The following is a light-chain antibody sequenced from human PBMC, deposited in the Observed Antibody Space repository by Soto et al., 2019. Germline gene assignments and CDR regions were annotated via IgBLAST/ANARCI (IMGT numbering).Light chain of an antibody. CDR1: QSISSY. CDR2: AAS. J-gene: IGKJ1*01. CDR3: QQSYSTPWT. V-gene: IGKV1-39*01. Sequence: DIQMAQSPSSLSASVGDRVTITCRASQSISSYLNWYQQKPGKAPKLLIYAASSLQSGVPSRFGGSGSGTDFTLTISSLQPEDFATYYCQQSYSTPWTFGQGTKV.